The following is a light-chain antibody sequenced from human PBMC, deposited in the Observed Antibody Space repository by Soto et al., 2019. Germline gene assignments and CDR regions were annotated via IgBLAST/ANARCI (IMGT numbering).Light chain of an antibody. CDR1: SSDVGAYNY. Sequence: QLVLTQPASVSGSPGQSITISCTGTSSDVGAYNYVSWYQQHPGKAPKLMIYEVSNRPSGVSNRFSGSKSGNTASLTISGLQAEDEADYYCSSFTSSSTPRVFGGGTKLTVL. J-gene: IGLJ3*02. CDR2: EVS. V-gene: IGLV2-14*01. CDR3: SSFTSSSTPRV.